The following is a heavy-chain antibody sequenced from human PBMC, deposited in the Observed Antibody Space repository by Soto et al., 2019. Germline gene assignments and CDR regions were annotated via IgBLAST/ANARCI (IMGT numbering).Heavy chain of an antibody. CDR1: GGSVSSGSYY. CDR3: ARDLGGRFLGY. V-gene: IGHV4-61*01. CDR2: IYYSGST. J-gene: IGHJ4*02. Sequence: QVQLQESGPGLVKPSETLSLTCTVSGGSVSSGSYYWSWIRQPPGKGLEWIGYIYYSGSTNYNPSLKSQVTISVDTSKNQFSLKLSSVTAAETAVYYCARDLGGRFLGYWGQGTLVTVSS. D-gene: IGHD3-3*01.